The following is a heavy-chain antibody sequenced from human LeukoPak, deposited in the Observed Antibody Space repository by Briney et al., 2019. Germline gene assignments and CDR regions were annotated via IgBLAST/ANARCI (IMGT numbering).Heavy chain of an antibody. CDR1: GGSISSSSYY. J-gene: IGHJ4*02. Sequence: SETLSLTCTVSGGSISSSSYYWGWIRQPPGKGLEWIGSIYYSGSTYYNPSLKSRVTISVDTSKNQFSLKLSSVTAADTAVYYCARGIIMTTLLAFDYWGQGTLVTVSS. D-gene: IGHD4-11*01. CDR2: IYYSGST. V-gene: IGHV4-39*07. CDR3: ARGIIMTTLLAFDY.